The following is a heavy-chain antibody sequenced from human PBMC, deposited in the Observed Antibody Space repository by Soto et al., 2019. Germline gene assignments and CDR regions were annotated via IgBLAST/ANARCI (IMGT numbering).Heavy chain of an antibody. CDR2: IYYSGST. CDR1: GGSISSGGYY. Sequence: PSETLSLTCTASGGSISSGGYYWSWVRQHPGKGLEWIGYIYYSGSTYYNPSLKSRVTISVDTSKNQFSLKLSSVTAADTAVYYCARARYYYDSSGYYPGYFDYWGQGTLVTVPQ. J-gene: IGHJ4*02. D-gene: IGHD3-22*01. V-gene: IGHV4-31*03. CDR3: ARARYYYDSSGYYPGYFDY.